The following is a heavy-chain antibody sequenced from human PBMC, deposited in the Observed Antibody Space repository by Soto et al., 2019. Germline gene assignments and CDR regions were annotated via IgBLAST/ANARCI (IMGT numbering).Heavy chain of an antibody. Sequence: SGPALVNPTQTLTLTCTFSGFSLSTSGVGVGWIRQPPGKTLEWLAVIYWDDNKRYSPSLKSRLTITKDTSKNQVVLTMTNLDPVDTAPSYCAHRILETHFEYWGQGTLVPVSS. CDR2: IYWDDNK. CDR1: GFSLSTSGVG. V-gene: IGHV2-5*02. D-gene: IGHD3-3*01. CDR3: AHRILETHFEY. J-gene: IGHJ4*02.